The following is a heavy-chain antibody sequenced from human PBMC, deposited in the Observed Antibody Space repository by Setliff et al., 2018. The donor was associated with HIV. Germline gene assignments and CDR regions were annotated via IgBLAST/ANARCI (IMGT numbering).Heavy chain of an antibody. D-gene: IGHD6-19*01. CDR3: ASSSGWYGAAQFDP. Sequence: PSETLSLTCTVPGGSINRSNYYWGWIRQPPGKGLEWIGSIYYTGRSFHNPSLKSRVTISVDTSKNQFSLKLSSLTAADTAVYYCASSSGWYGAAQFDPWGQGTRVTVSS. CDR2: IYYTGRS. J-gene: IGHJ5*02. CDR1: GGSINRSNYY. V-gene: IGHV4-39*07.